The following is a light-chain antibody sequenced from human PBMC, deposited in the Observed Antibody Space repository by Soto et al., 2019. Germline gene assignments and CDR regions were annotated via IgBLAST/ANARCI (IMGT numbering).Light chain of an antibody. J-gene: IGKJ1*01. CDR1: QSVSSSY. Sequence: EIVLTQSPGTLSLSPGERATLSCRASQSVSSSYLAWYQQKPGQAPRLLIYGASSRATGILDRFSGSGSGTDFTLTIGRLEPEDFAVYYCQRYGSSPTWTFGQGTKVEIK. CDR3: QRYGSSPTWT. V-gene: IGKV3-20*01. CDR2: GAS.